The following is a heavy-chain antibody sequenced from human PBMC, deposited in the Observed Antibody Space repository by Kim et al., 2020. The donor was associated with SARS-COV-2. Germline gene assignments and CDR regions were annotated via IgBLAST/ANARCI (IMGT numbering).Heavy chain of an antibody. V-gene: IGHV4-34*01. CDR1: GGSFSGYY. J-gene: IGHJ6*02. CDR3: AREGESLTALYGMDV. CDR2: INHSGST. Sequence: SETLSLTCAVYGGSFSGYYWSWIRQPPGKGLEWIGEINHSGSTNYNPSLKSRVTISVDTPKNQFSLKLSSVTAADTAVYYCAREGESLTALYGMDVWGQGTTVTVSS. D-gene: IGHD3-10*01.